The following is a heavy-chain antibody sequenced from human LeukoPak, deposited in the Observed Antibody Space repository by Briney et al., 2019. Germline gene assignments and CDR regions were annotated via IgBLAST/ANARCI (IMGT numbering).Heavy chain of an antibody. D-gene: IGHD1-26*01. J-gene: IGHJ6*02. CDR1: GFTFSSYS. V-gene: IGHV3-48*04. Sequence: GGSLRLSCAASGFTFSSYSMDWVRQAPGKGLEWVSYISSSSSTIYYADSVKGRFTISRDNAKNSLYLQMNSLRAEDTAVYYCARDRIVGTNYLGYGMDVWGQGTTVTVS. CDR3: ARDRIVGTNYLGYGMDV. CDR2: ISSSSSTI.